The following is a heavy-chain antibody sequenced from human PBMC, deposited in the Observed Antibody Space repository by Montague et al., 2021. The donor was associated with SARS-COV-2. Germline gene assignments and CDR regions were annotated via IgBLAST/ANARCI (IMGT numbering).Heavy chain of an antibody. CDR2: IRTTGHT. J-gene: IGHJ4*02. D-gene: IGHD1-26*01. Sequence: TLSLTCTVSGASISTGIYYWSWIRQPAGKGLEWIGRIRTTGHTDYNSSLESRVFMSVDTSTNQFSLSLTSVTAADTAVYFCARFRSGTLEFDLWGQGTLVTDSS. CDR1: GASISTGIYY. CDR3: ARFRSGTLEFDL. V-gene: IGHV4-61*02.